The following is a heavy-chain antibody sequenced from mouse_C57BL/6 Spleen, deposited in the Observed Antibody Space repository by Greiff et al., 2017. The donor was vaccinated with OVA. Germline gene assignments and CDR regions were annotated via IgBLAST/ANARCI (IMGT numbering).Heavy chain of an antibody. CDR3: ARARYYYNEAYYFDY. J-gene: IGHJ2*01. CDR1: GYSITSGYY. V-gene: IGHV3-6*01. Sequence: EVKLQESGPGLVKPSQSLSLTCSVTGYSITSGYYWNWIRPFPGNKLEWMGYISYAGSNNYHPFLKNRISINRDPSQNQFFLKLMSVMTDDTTTNYYARARYYYNEAYYFDYWGQGTTLTVSS. D-gene: IGHD1-1*01. CDR2: ISYAGSN.